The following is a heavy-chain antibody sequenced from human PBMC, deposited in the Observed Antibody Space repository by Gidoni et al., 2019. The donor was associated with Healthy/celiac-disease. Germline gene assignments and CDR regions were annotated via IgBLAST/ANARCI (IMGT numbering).Heavy chain of an antibody. D-gene: IGHD2-15*01. J-gene: IGHJ4*02. Sequence: TISRDNSKNTLYLQMNSLRAEDTAVYYCAKGYCSGGSCYPLDYWGQGTLVTVSS. CDR3: AKGYCSGGSCYPLDY. V-gene: IGHV3-23*01.